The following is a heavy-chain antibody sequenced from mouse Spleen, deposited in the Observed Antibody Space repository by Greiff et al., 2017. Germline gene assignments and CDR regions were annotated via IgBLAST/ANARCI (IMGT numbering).Heavy chain of an antibody. V-gene: IGHV1-81*01. CDR1: GYTFTSYG. CDR2: IYPRSGNT. Sequence: QVQLQQSGAELARPGASVKLSCKASGYTFTSYGISWVKQRTGQGLEWIGEIYPRSGNTYYNEKFKGKATLTADKFSSTAYMELRSLTSEDSAVYFCASPYGSRFAYWGQGTLVTVSA. J-gene: IGHJ3*01. CDR3: ASPYGSRFAY. D-gene: IGHD1-1*01.